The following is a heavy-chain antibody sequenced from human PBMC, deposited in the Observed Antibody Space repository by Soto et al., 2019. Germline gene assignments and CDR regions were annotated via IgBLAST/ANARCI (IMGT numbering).Heavy chain of an antibody. Sequence: EVQLVESGGGLVQPGGSLRLSCAASGFTISGYWMTWVRQAPGRRLELVANIKQDGSEKNYVDSVKGRFTISRDNDRNSLDLQMNSLRDEDTAVYYCARDSTVTTSDAFDLWGPGTMVTVSS. D-gene: IGHD4-17*01. CDR1: GFTISGYW. CDR3: ARDSTVTTSDAFDL. V-gene: IGHV3-7*01. CDR2: IKQDGSEK. J-gene: IGHJ3*01.